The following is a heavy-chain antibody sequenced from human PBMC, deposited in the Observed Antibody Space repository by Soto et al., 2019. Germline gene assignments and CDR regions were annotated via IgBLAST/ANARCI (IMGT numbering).Heavy chain of an antibody. CDR1: GGSISSGGYY. D-gene: IGHD3-22*01. V-gene: IGHV4-30-2*02. CDR3: ASIGSSGYIDY. CDR2: ISHTGST. J-gene: IGHJ4*02. Sequence: SETLSLTCTVSGGSISSGGYYWSWVRQPPGKGLEWIVSISHTGSTSYNPSLKGRVTMSVEKSKNQFALKLSSVTAADTAIYFCASIGSSGYIDYWVQGILVTVSS.